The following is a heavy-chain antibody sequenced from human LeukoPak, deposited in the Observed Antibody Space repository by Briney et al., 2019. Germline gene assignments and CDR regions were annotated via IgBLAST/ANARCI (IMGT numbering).Heavy chain of an antibody. J-gene: IGHJ6*04. CDR3: ARGIAAAAGTYYYAMDV. D-gene: IGHD6-13*01. CDR2: IIPIFGTA. CDR1: GDTFNSYA. Sequence: SVKLSCKASGDTFNSYAISWVRQAPGQGLEWMLEIIPIFGTAHYAQKFQGRVTITADKSTSTAYMELSSLRSEDTAMYYCARGIAAAAGTYYYAMDVWGKGTTVTVSS. V-gene: IGHV1-69*06.